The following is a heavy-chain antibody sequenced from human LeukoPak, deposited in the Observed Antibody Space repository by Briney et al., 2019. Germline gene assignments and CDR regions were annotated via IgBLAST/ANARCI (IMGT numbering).Heavy chain of an antibody. CDR3: ARTIAAAGTGGDY. CDR2: IYNSGTT. V-gene: IGHV4-59*01. D-gene: IGHD6-13*01. J-gene: IGHJ4*02. Sequence: SETLSLTCTVSGGSISSYYWSWIRQPPGKGLEWIGCIYNSGTTNYNPPLKSRVTISVDTSKSQFSLKLSSVTAADTAMYYCARTIAAAGTGGDYWGQGTLVTVSS. CDR1: GGSISSYY.